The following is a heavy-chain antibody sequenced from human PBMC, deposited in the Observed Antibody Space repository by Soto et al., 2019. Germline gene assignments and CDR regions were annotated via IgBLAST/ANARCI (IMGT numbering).Heavy chain of an antibody. CDR3: ARQYYYYYGMDV. CDR1: GGTFSSYA. V-gene: IGHV1-69*13. CDR2: IIPIFGTA. Sequence: SVKVSCKASGGTFSSYAISWVRQAPGQGLEWMGGIIPIFGTANYAQKFQGRVTITADESTSTAYMELSSLRSEDTAVYYCARQYYYYYGMDVWGQGTTVTVSS. J-gene: IGHJ6*02.